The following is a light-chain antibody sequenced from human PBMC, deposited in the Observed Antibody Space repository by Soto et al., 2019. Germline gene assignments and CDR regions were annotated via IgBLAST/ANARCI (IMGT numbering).Light chain of an antibody. CDR2: AAS. J-gene: IGKJ4*01. CDR1: QGIRSN. CDR3: QQLNSYPTST. V-gene: IGKV1-9*01. Sequence: IELTQTPSSQSASVGDTVTITCRVSQGIRSNLAWYQQKPGKAPKLLIYAASTLQRGVPSRFSGSGSGTDFTLTISSLEPEDFATYYCQQLNSYPTSTFGGGTKVDIK.